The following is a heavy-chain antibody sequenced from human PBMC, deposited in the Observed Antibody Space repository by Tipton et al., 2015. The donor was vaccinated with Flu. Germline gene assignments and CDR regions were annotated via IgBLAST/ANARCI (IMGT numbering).Heavy chain of an antibody. CDR3: ARDSILTHANTGFDAFDI. V-gene: IGHV4-4*07. J-gene: IGHJ3*02. CDR2: IYSTGST. CDR1: GGSISSHY. D-gene: IGHD2-21*02. Sequence: TLSLTCTISGGSISSHYWTWIRQPAGKGLEWIGRIYSTGSTNYNPSLKNRVTMSVDTSKNQFSLNLTSVTAADTAVYFCARDSILTHANTGFDAFDIWGQGTLVNVSS.